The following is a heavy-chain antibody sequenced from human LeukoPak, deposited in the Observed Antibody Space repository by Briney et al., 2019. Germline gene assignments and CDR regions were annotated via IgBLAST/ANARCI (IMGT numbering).Heavy chain of an antibody. CDR1: GGSISSGGYY. J-gene: IGHJ4*02. V-gene: IGHV4-31*03. Sequence: SETLSLTCTVSGGSISSGGYYWSWIRQHPGKGLEWIGYIYYSGSTYYNPSLKSRVTISVDTSKNQFSLKLTSVTAADTAVYYCARDPWFGEILFYYFDHWGQGTRVAVSS. CDR2: IYYSGST. CDR3: ARDPWFGEILFYYFDH. D-gene: IGHD3-10*01.